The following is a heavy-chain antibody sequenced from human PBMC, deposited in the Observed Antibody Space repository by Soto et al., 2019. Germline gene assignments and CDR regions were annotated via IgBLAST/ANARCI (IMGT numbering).Heavy chain of an antibody. CDR3: ARSSGDHFVY. CDR2: IYYSGST. J-gene: IGHJ4*02. CDR1: GGSISSSSYY. V-gene: IGHV4-39*01. Sequence: SETLSLTCTVSGGSISSSSYYWGWIRQPPGKGLEWIGSIYYSGSTYYNPSLKSRVTISVDTSKNQFSLKLSSVTAADTAVYYCARSSGDHFVYWGQGTLVTVSS. D-gene: IGHD4-17*01.